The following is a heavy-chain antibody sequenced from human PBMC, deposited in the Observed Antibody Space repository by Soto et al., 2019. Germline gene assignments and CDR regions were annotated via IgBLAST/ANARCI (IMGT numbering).Heavy chain of an antibody. D-gene: IGHD4-17*01. CDR2: ISSSSTI. Sequence: PGGSLRLSCAASGFTFSSYSMNLVRQAPGKGLEWVSYISSSSTIYYADSVKGRFTISRDNAKNSLYLQMNSLRAEDTAVYYCARDEMGGHDYGDLPADYWGQGALVTVSS. CDR3: ARDEMGGHDYGDLPADY. J-gene: IGHJ4*02. V-gene: IGHV3-48*01. CDR1: GFTFSSYS.